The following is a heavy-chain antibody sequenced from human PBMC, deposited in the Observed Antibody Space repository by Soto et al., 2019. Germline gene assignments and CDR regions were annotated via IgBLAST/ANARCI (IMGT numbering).Heavy chain of an antibody. CDR2: INACNGNT. J-gene: IGHJ4*02. D-gene: IGHD3-16*02. Sequence: GASVKVSCKASGYTFTSYGISWVRQAPGQGLEWKGWINACNGNTKYAQKFQGRVTMTTDTSASTAYMELSSLRSEDTAVYYCALLDYDYIWGSYRYTTFDYWGQGTLVTVSS. V-gene: IGHV1-18*01. CDR3: ALLDYDYIWGSYRYTTFDY. CDR1: GYTFTSYG.